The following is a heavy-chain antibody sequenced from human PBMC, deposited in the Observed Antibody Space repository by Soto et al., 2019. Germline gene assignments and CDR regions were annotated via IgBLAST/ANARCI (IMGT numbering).Heavy chain of an antibody. V-gene: IGHV1-18*01. D-gene: IGHD3-22*01. CDR2: INAYSTYT. CDR1: GYTFTSYG. CDR3: ARDDSSGPGRFDP. J-gene: IGHJ5*02. Sequence: GASVNVSCKASGYTFTSYGFSWVQQAPGQGLEWMGWINAYSTYTDYAQNLQGRVTMTTDRSTSTAYMELRSLRSDDTAVYYCARDDSSGPGRFDPWGQGTLVTVSS.